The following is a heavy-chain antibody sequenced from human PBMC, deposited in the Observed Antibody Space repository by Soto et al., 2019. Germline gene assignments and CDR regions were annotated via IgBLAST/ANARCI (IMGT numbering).Heavy chain of an antibody. D-gene: IGHD3-22*01. CDR2: IYYSGST. J-gene: IGHJ4*02. Sequence: TLSLTCTVSGGSISSYYWSWIRQPPGKGLEWIGYIYYSGSTNYNPSLKSRVTISVDTSKNQFSLKLSSVTAADTAVYYCARDSGDYDSSGSLTLGYFDYWGQGTLVTVSS. CDR1: GGSISSYY. CDR3: ARDSGDYDSSGSLTLGYFDY. V-gene: IGHV4-59*01.